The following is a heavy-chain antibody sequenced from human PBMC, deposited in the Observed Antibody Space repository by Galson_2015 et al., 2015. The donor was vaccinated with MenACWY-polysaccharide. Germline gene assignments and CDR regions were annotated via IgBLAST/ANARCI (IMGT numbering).Heavy chain of an antibody. J-gene: IGHJ4*02. D-gene: IGHD6-6*01. CDR2: INSDGSST. V-gene: IGHV3-74*01. CDR1: GFTFSSYW. Sequence: SLRLSCAASGFTFSSYWMHWVRQAPGKGLVWVSRINSDGSSTSYADSVKGRFTNSRGNAKNTLYLQMNSLRAEDTAVYYCARYSSSSHAVDHWGQGTLVTVSP. CDR3: ARYSSSSHAVDH.